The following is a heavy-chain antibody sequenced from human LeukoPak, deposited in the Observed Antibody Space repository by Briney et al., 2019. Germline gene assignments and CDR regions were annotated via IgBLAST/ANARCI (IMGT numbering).Heavy chain of an antibody. Sequence: GGSLRLSCAASGFTFSSYAMNWVRQGPGTGLEWVSYISGSTGTIYYADSVKGRFTISRDNAKNSLYLQMNSLRAEDTAVYYCARVLQTLGGVSFDYWGQGTLVTVSS. CDR1: GFTFSSYA. V-gene: IGHV3-48*01. CDR2: ISGSTGTI. CDR3: ARVLQTLGGVSFDY. D-gene: IGHD5/OR15-5a*01. J-gene: IGHJ4*02.